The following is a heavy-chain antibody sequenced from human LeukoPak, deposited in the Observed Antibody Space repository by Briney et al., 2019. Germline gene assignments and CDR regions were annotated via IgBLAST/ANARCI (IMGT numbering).Heavy chain of an antibody. J-gene: IGHJ3*02. CDR3: ARAGGTYYGIAFDI. CDR2: VNQGATQK. Sequence: GGSLRLSCAASGLDFSSQWMSWVRQAPGKGLEWVAIVNQGATQKYYVDSVKGRFTISRDNAENSLYLQMNSLRADDTAVYYCARAGGTYYGIAFDIWGQGTMVTVSS. V-gene: IGHV3-7*01. D-gene: IGHD1-26*01. CDR1: GLDFSSQW.